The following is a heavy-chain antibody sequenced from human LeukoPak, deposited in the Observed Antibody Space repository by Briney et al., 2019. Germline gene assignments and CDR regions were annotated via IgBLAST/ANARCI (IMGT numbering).Heavy chain of an antibody. D-gene: IGHD1-14*01. CDR2: IYYSGST. CDR3: ARDDPGRAFDI. CDR1: GGSISSSSYY. Sequence: NPSETLSLTCTVSGGSISSSSYYWGWIRQPPGKGLEWIGSIYYSGSTYYNPSLKSRVTISVDTSKNQFSLKLSSVTAADTAVYYCARDDPGRAFDIWGQGTMVTVSS. V-gene: IGHV4-39*07. J-gene: IGHJ3*02.